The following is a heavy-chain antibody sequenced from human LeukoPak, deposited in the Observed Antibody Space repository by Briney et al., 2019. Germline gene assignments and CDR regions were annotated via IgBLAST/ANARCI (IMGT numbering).Heavy chain of an antibody. V-gene: IGHV3-33*01. CDR2: IWYDGSNK. J-gene: IGHJ4*02. D-gene: IGHD5-12*01. Sequence: PGRSLRLSCAASGFTFSSYGMHWVRQAPGKGLEWVAVIWYDGSNKYYADSVEGRFTISRDNSKNTLYLQMNSLRAEDTAVYYCARDRRLGRGYITPINYWGQGTLVTVSS. CDR1: GFTFSSYG. CDR3: ARDRRLGRGYITPINY.